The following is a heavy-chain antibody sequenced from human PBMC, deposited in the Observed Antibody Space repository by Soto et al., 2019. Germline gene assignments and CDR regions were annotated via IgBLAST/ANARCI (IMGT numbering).Heavy chain of an antibody. V-gene: IGHV4-30-4*01. CDR3: ARASVQFLFGP. CDR1: GDSLISYGSY. D-gene: IGHD3-3*01. J-gene: IGHJ5*02. CDR2: TSYTGST. Sequence: PSETLSLTCTVSGDSLISYGSYWTWIRQPPGKDLEWIGYTSYTGSTHYNPSVRSRVSISMDTSKNQFSLNLSSVTAADTAIYYCARASVQFLFGPWGQGILVTVSS.